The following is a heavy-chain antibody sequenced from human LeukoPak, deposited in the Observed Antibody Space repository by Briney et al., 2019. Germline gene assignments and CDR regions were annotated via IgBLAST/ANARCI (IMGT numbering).Heavy chain of an antibody. V-gene: IGHV3-48*03. J-gene: IGHJ4*02. Sequence: GGSLRLSCAASGFTFSSYEMNWVRQAPGKGLEWISYIASSSSSMYYADSVKGRFTISRDNAKNSLYLQMNSLTAEDTAVYYCARVIGSYGDSAYWGQGTLVTVSS. CDR2: IASSSSSM. CDR3: ARVIGSYGDSAY. D-gene: IGHD4-17*01. CDR1: GFTFSSYE.